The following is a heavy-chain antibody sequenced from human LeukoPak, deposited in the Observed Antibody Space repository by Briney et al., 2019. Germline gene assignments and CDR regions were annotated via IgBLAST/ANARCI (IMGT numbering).Heavy chain of an antibody. Sequence: SETLSLTCAVYGGSFSDSYWSWIRQPPGKGLEWIGETDRRGSTNYNPSLKSRVTISLDTSKNQFSLRVNSVTAADTAVYYCASRTRAIAAAATNYWGQGTLVTVSS. V-gene: IGHV4-34*01. CDR1: GGSFSDSY. CDR3: ASRTRAIAAAATNY. D-gene: IGHD6-13*01. CDR2: TDRRGST. J-gene: IGHJ4*02.